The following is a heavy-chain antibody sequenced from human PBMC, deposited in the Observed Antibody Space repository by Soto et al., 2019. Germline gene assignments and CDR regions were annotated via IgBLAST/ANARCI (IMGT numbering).Heavy chain of an antibody. CDR1: GGSISSYY. CDR2: VHYSGNT. Sequence: TSETLSLTCTVSGGSISSYYWSWIRQPPGKGLEWLGSVHYSGNTYYNPSLNSRLTISVDKSKNQFSLNLSSVTAADTAVYYCARQDRVVAEGRWFDPWGQGTLVTVSS. J-gene: IGHJ5*02. V-gene: IGHV4-59*04. D-gene: IGHD2-15*01. CDR3: ARQDRVVAEGRWFDP.